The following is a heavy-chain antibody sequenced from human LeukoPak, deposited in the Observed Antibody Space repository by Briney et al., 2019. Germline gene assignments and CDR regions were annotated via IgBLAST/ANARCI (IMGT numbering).Heavy chain of an antibody. CDR1: GFPFSSYW. CDR2: IKQDGSEK. Sequence: GGSLRLSCVVSGFPFSSYWMSWVRQAPGKGLEWVANIKQDGSEKYYVDSVKGRFTISRDNAKNSLYLQMNSLRAEDTAVYYCARFEAAAGNFDYWGQGTLVTVSS. V-gene: IGHV3-7*01. CDR3: ARFEAAAGNFDY. D-gene: IGHD6-13*01. J-gene: IGHJ4*02.